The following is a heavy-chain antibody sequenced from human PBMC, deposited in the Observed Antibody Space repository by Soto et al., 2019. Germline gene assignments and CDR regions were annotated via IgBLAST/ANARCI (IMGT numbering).Heavy chain of an antibody. CDR2: IWYDGSNK. J-gene: IGHJ5*02. CDR3: ARDSTYSSGWGNWFDP. Sequence: PGGSLRLSCAASGFTFSSYGMHWVRQAPGKGLEWVAVIWYDGSNKYYADSVKGRFTISRDNSKNTLYLQMNSLRAEDTAVYYCARDSTYSSGWGNWFDPWGQGTLVTVSS. V-gene: IGHV3-33*01. D-gene: IGHD6-19*01. CDR1: GFTFSSYG.